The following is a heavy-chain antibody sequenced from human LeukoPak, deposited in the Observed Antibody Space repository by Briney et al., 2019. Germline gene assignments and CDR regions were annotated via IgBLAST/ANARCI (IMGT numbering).Heavy chain of an antibody. CDR2: IYYSGST. V-gene: IGHV4-59*01. D-gene: IGHD3-22*01. Sequence: SETLSLTCTVSGGSISSYYWSWIRRPPGKGLEWIGYIYYSGSTNYNPSLKSRVTISVDTSKNQFSLKLSSVTAADTAVYYCARNNYYDSSGYPVIDYWGQGTLVTVSS. J-gene: IGHJ4*02. CDR3: ARNNYYDSSGYPVIDY. CDR1: GGSISSYY.